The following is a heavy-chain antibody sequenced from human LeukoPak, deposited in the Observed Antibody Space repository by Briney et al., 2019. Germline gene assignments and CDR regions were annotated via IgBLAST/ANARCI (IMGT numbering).Heavy chain of an antibody. V-gene: IGHV3-21*01. J-gene: IGHJ4*02. CDR2: ISSSSYI. CDR3: ARDYYYDSSGYGY. CDR1: GFTFSTCG. Sequence: GGSLRLSCAASGFTFSTCGMHWVRQAPGKGLEWVSSISSSSYIYYADSVKGRFTISRDNAKNSLYLQMNSLRAEDTAVYYCARDYYYDSSGYGYWGQGTLVTVSS. D-gene: IGHD3-22*01.